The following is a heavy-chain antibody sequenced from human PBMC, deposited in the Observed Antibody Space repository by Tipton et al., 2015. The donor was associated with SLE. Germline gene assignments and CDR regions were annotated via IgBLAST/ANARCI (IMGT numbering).Heavy chain of an antibody. CDR3: ARGTTVTS. D-gene: IGHD4-17*01. CDR2: IRYDGTNK. Sequence: SLRLSCAASGFTFRSYGMHWVRQAPGRGLEWVAFIRYDGTNKHYADSVKGRFTISRDNSKNTLYLQMNSLRTEDTSVYYCARGTTVTSWGQGTLVTVSS. CDR1: GFTFRSYG. V-gene: IGHV3-30*02. J-gene: IGHJ5*02.